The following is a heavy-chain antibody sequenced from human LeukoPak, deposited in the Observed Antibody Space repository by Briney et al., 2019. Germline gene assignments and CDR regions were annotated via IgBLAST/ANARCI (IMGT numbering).Heavy chain of an antibody. CDR3: ATGIRKPYYYDSSGYYLAYFDY. CDR1: GYTFTSYG. Sequence: ASVKVSCKASGYTFTSYGISWVRQAPGQGLECMGWISAYNGNTNYAQKLQGRVTMTTDTSTSTAYMELRSLRSDDTAVYYCATGIRKPYYYDSSGYYLAYFDYWGQGTLVTVSS. J-gene: IGHJ4*02. V-gene: IGHV1-18*01. CDR2: ISAYNGNT. D-gene: IGHD3-22*01.